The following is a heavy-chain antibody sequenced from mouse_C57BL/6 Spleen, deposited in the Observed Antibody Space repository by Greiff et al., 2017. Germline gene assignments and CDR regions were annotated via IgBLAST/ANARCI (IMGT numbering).Heavy chain of an antibody. CDR2: ISYDGSN. CDR3: ARGIYYDYDARTWFAY. D-gene: IGHD2-4*01. CDR1: GYSITSGYY. J-gene: IGHJ3*01. V-gene: IGHV3-6*01. Sequence: EVKLMESGPGLVKPSQSLSLTCSDTGYSITSGYYWNWIRQFPGNKLEWMGYISYDGSNNYNPSLKNRISITRDTSKNQFFLKLNSATTEDTATYYCARGIYYDYDARTWFAYWGQGTLVTVSA.